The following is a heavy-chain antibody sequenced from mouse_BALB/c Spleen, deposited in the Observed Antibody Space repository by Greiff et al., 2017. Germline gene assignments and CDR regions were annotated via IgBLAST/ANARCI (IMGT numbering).Heavy chain of an antibody. Sequence: VKLQESGAELVRPGASVTLSCKASGYTFTDYEMHWVKQTPVHGLEWIGAIDPETGGTAYNQKFKGKATLTADKSSSTAYMELRSLTSEDSAVYYSTREGLRAMDYWGQGTSVTVSA. CDR1: GYTFTDYE. CDR2: IDPETGGT. D-gene: IGHD3-1*01. J-gene: IGHJ4*01. V-gene: IGHV1-15*01. CDR3: TREGLRAMDY.